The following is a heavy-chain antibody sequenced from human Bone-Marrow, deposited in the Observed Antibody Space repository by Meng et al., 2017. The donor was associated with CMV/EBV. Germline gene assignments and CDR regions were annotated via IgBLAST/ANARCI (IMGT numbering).Heavy chain of an antibody. CDR2: IRYDGSNK. CDR1: EFTFSSYG. V-gene: IGHV3-30*02. CDR3: AKDRNDYGDYYYGMDV. D-gene: IGHD4-17*01. Sequence: GESLKISCVASEFTFSSYGMHWVRQAPGKGLEWVAFIRYDGSNKYYADSVKGRFNISRDNSKNTLYLQMNSLRAEDTAVYYCAKDRNDYGDYYYGMDVCGQGTTVTVSS. J-gene: IGHJ6*02.